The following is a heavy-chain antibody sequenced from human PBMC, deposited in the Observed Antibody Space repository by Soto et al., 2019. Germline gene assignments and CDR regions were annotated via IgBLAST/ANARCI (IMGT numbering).Heavy chain of an antibody. CDR2: ISWNSGTL. CDR3: VKDLGPISHGKRGFES. V-gene: IGHV3-9*01. J-gene: IGHJ4*02. D-gene: IGHD5-18*01. CDR1: GFTFEDFA. Sequence: EVQLVESGGGLVQPGRSLRLSCAPSGFTFEDFAMHWVRHGPGKGLEWVAGISWNSGTLGYADSVKGRFVISRDNAKNSRYLQMSSLRAEDTAVYYCVKDLGPISHGKRGFESWGQGTLVTVSS.